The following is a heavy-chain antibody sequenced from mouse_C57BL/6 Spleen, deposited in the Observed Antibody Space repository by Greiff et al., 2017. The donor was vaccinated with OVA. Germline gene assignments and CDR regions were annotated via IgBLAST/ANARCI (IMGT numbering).Heavy chain of an antibody. CDR1: GYTFNDYY. CDR2: IFPGCGST. V-gene: IGHV1-75*01. D-gene: IGHD4-1*01. CDR3: ARDWDRRRGYFDY. J-gene: IGHJ2*01. Sequence: QVQLQQSGPELVKPGASVKISCKASGYTFNDYYINWVKQRPGQGLEWIGWIFPGCGSTYYNAKFKGKATLTVDKSSSTAYMLLSSLTSEDSAVYFCARDWDRRRGYFDYWGQGTTLTVSS.